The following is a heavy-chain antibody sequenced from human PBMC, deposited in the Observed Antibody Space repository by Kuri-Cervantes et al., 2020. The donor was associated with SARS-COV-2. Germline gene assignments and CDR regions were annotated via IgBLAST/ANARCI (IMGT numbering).Heavy chain of an antibody. Sequence: GGSLRLSCAASGFTFSTYAMDWVRQAPGKGLEWVSAISRSGASTYYADSVKGRFTISRDNSRNTLNLQMNSLRAEDTAVYYCARVLVGAKIGYYYMDVWGKGTTVTVSS. CDR1: GFTFSTYA. J-gene: IGHJ6*03. CDR2: ISRSGAST. CDR3: ARVLVGAKIGYYYMDV. V-gene: IGHV3-23*01. D-gene: IGHD1-26*01.